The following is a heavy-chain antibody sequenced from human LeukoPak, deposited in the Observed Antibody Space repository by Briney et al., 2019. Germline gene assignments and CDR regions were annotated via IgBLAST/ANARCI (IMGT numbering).Heavy chain of an antibody. CDR1: GFSLSTSGVG. V-gene: IGHV2-5*01. D-gene: IGHD2-15*01. CDR2: IYWNDDN. J-gene: IGHJ4*02. CDR3: AHILRGIYCSGGSCYSYFDY. Sequence: SGPTLVNPTQTLTLTCTFSGFSLSTSGVGVGWIRQPPGKALEWLAPIYWNDDNRYSPSLKSRLTITKDTSKNQVVLTMTNMDPVDTATYYCAHILRGIYCSGGSCYSYFDYWGQGTLVTVSS.